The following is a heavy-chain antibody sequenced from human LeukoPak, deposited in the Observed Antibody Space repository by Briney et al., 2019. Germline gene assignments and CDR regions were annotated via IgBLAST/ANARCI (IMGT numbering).Heavy chain of an antibody. CDR2: ISYDGSNK. V-gene: IGHV3-30*18. Sequence: PGGSLRLSCAASGFTFSSYGMHWVRQAPGKGLEWVAVISYDGSNKYYADSVKGRFTISRDNSKNTLYLQMNSLRAEDTAVYYCAKGWLPRTAFPPFDPWGQGTLVTVSS. D-gene: IGHD5-24*01. J-gene: IGHJ5*02. CDR1: GFTFSSYG. CDR3: AKGWLPRTAFPPFDP.